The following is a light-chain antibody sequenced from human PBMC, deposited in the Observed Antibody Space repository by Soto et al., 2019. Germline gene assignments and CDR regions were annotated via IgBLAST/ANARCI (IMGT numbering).Light chain of an antibody. CDR2: DTS. V-gene: IGKV3-15*01. CDR1: QSIPSY. CDR3: QQYSNWPPIT. J-gene: IGKJ5*01. Sequence: VVLTLSMTTLSLSPGEDATLSCRTRQSIPSYLAWYQQKPGQAPRLLIYDTSTRATGIPSRFSGSGSGTECTLTISSLQSEDFAVYYCQQYSNWPPITSGQRTRLEIK.